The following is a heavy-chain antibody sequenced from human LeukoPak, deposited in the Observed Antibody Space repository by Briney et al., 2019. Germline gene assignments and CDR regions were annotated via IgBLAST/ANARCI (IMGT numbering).Heavy chain of an antibody. D-gene: IGHD3-22*01. CDR1: GFTFSSYG. Sequence: PGGSLRLSCAASGFTFSSYGMHWVRQAPGKGLEWVAFIRYDGSNKYYADSVRGRFTISRDNSKNSLSLQMNTLRVEDTAVYYCARDFRYDSSGYKRAAFDIWGQGTMVTVSS. CDR2: IRYDGSNK. J-gene: IGHJ3*02. CDR3: ARDFRYDSSGYKRAAFDI. V-gene: IGHV3-30*02.